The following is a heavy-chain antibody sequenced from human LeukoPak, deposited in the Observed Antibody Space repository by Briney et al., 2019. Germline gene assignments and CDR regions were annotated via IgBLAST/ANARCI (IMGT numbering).Heavy chain of an antibody. V-gene: IGHV3-23*01. CDR2: ISGSGTRT. D-gene: IGHD3-10*01. CDR3: AKFPPGSYYYGMDV. J-gene: IGHJ6*02. Sequence: GGSLRLSCVASGFTFSSYAMSWVRQAPGKGLEWVSAISGSGTRTYYADSVKGRVTISRDNSKNTLYLQMNSLRAEDTAVYYCAKFPPGSYYYGMDVWGQGTTVTVSS. CDR1: GFTFSSYA.